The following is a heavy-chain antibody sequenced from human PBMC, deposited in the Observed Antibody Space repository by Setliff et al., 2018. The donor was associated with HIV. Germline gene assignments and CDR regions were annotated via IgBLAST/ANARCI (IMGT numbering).Heavy chain of an antibody. D-gene: IGHD3-10*01. CDR3: DTAVYYCARVEMATIKAFDY. CDR1: GGSISSGSYF. CDR2: IYPSGST. V-gene: IGHV4-61*02. Sequence: SETLSLTCTVSGGSISSGSYFWTWIRQPAGKGLEWIGCIYPSGSTNYNPSLKGRVTMSVDTSKNQFSLNLSTAYMELTSLRFDDTAVYYCARVEMATIKAFDYWGQGTLVTVSS. J-gene: IGHJ4*02.